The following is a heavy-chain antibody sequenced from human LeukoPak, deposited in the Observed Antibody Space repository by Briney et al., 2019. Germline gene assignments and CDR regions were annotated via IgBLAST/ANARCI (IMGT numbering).Heavy chain of an antibody. CDR3: ARSRGAGPGAYFDY. J-gene: IGHJ4*02. CDR2: ISSSGSTI. Sequence: GGSLRLSCAASGFTFSSYEMNWVRQAPGKGLEWVSYISSSGSTIYYADSVKGRFTISRENAKNPLYLQMNSLRAEDTAVYYCARSRGAGPGAYFDYWGQGTLVTVSS. V-gene: IGHV3-48*03. CDR1: GFTFSSYE. D-gene: IGHD6-19*01.